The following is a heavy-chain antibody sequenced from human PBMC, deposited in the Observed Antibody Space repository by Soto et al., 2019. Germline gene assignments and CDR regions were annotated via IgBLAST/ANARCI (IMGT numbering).Heavy chain of an antibody. Sequence: WWSLRLSCSDSVFILRNYWMSWFRQAPGMGLQWVASIKEDGSEKYYVDPVKGRFTISRENAKNSLYLQMNSLRAEDTAVYYCARGVATGGMDVWGQGTTVTVSS. CDR2: IKEDGSEK. D-gene: IGHD5-12*01. J-gene: IGHJ6*02. CDR1: VFILRNYW. CDR3: ARGVATGGMDV. V-gene: IGHV3-7*01.